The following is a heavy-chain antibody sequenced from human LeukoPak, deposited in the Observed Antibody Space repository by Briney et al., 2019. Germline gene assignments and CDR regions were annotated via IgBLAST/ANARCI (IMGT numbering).Heavy chain of an antibody. V-gene: IGHV3-23*01. CDR3: AKPSRKYNWFDP. D-gene: IGHD1-14*01. CDR1: GFTFSSYA. CDR2: ISGNGGST. J-gene: IGHJ5*02. Sequence: GGSLRLSCAASGFTFSSYAMSWVRQAPGKGLEWVSAISGNGGSTYYADSVKGRFTISRDNSKNTLYLQMNSLRAEDTAVYYCAKPSRKYNWFDPWGQGTLVTVSS.